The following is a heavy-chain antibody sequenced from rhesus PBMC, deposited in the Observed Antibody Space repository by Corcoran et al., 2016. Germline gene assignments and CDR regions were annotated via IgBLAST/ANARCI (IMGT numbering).Heavy chain of an antibody. Sequence: QVQLQESGPGVVKPSETLSLTRAGPGYYIRSGYDWSWIRQTPGSGLAWVGYIYGSSWSTNYNPSLKNRGTISKDPSKCQCSLKLSSVTAADTAVYYCAREALGIAAALDYWGQGVLVTVSS. CDR1: GYYIRSGYD. CDR2: IYGSSWST. V-gene: IGHV4-76*01. D-gene: IGHD6-31*01. J-gene: IGHJ4*01. CDR3: AREALGIAAALDY.